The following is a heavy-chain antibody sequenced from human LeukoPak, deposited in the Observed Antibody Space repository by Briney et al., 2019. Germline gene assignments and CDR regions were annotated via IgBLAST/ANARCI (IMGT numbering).Heavy chain of an antibody. CDR2: IYTSGST. CDR1: GGSISSYY. CDR3: ARDWFGILTGYYIAWFDP. Sequence: SETLSLTCTVSGGSISSYYWSWIRQPAGKGLEWIGRIYTSGSTNYNPSLKRRVTMSVDTSKNQFSLKLSSVTAADTAVYYCARDWFGILTGYYIAWFDPWRQGTLVTVSS. V-gene: IGHV4-4*07. D-gene: IGHD3-9*01. J-gene: IGHJ5*02.